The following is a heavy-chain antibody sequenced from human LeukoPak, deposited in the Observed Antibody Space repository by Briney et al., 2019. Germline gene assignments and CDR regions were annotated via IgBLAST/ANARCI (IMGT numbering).Heavy chain of an antibody. V-gene: IGHV3-64*01. CDR3: ARGASTLVDY. CDR2: ISSNGGST. Sequence: GGSLRLSCAASGFTFSSYAMHWVRQAPGKGLEYVSAISSNGGSTYYANSVKGRSTISRDNSKNTLYLQMGSLRAEDMAVYYCARGASTLVDYWGQGTLVTVSS. J-gene: IGHJ4*02. CDR1: GFTFSSYA.